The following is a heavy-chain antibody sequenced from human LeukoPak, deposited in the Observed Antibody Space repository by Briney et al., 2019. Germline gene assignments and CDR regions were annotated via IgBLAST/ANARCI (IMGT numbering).Heavy chain of an antibody. V-gene: IGHV3-48*03. CDR2: ISDSGSTT. CDR1: GFMFPTYE. Sequence: GGSLTLSCAASGFMFPTYEMNWVRQAPGKGLEWISYISDSGSTTYYADSVRGRFTISRDNAENSLFLQMDALTVEDTAVYYCARDRTMAPRTLWDYWGQGINVTVSS. J-gene: IGHJ4*02. CDR3: ARDRTMAPRTLWDY. D-gene: IGHD3-10*01.